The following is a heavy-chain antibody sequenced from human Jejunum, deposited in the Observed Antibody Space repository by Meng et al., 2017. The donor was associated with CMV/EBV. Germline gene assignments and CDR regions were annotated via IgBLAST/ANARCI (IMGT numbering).Heavy chain of an antibody. CDR3: ARDPRDGTGVFEY. Sequence: GETFTDDYSHWVRQATGQGLEWMGWISPRTGDAKYAESVQGRVTLTRDTSINTAFMVRTSLTSDDTAVYYCARDPRDGTGVFEYWAQGTLVTVSS. CDR2: ISPRTGDA. D-gene: IGHD1-26*01. J-gene: IGHJ4*02. CDR1: GETFTDDY. V-gene: IGHV1-2*02.